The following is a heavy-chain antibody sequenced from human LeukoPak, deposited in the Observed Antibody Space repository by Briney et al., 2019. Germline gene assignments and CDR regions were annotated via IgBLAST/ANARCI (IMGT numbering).Heavy chain of an antibody. CDR2: IYHSGST. CDR1: GGSISSSNW. V-gene: IGHV4-4*02. J-gene: IGHJ4*02. CDR3: ARVGYSPTALDY. Sequence: PSETLSLTCAVSGGSISSSNWWSWVRQPPGKGLEWIGEIYHSGSTNYNPSLKSRVAISVDKSKNQFSLKLSSVTAADTAVYYCARVGYSPTALDYWGQGTLVTVSS. D-gene: IGHD5-18*01.